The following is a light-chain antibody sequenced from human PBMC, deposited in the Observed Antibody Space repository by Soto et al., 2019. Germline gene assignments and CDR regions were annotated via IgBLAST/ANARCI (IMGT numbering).Light chain of an antibody. Sequence: DIQMTQSPSSVSASVGDRVIITCRASQIIGNWLGWYQQKPGQAPKLLIFSASTLNSGVPSRFSGRGSGTDFTLTITSLQPEDFATYYCQQAHSFPFTFGPGTKVNIK. J-gene: IGKJ3*01. CDR3: QQAHSFPFT. CDR2: SAS. CDR1: QIIGNW. V-gene: IGKV1-12*01.